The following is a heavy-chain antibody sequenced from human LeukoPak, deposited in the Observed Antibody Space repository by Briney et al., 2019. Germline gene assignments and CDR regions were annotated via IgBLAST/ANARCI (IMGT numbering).Heavy chain of an antibody. Sequence: AASVKVSCKASGGTFSSYAISWVRQAPGQGLEWMGRIIPIFGTANYAQKFQGRVTITTDESTSTAYMELSSLRSEDTAVYYCARLEITTVTTSDYWGQGTLVTVSS. J-gene: IGHJ4*02. CDR2: IIPIFGTA. V-gene: IGHV1-69*05. CDR1: GGTFSSYA. D-gene: IGHD4-17*01. CDR3: ARLEITTVTTSDY.